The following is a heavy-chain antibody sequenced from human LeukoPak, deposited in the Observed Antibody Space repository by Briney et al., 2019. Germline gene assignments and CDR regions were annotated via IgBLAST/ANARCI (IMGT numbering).Heavy chain of an antibody. CDR1: GGSFSGYY. CDR2: INHSGST. V-gene: IGHV4-34*01. CDR3: ARGTVLKFYGSGSYRY. J-gene: IGHJ4*02. Sequence: SETLSLTCAVYGGSFSGYYWSWIRQPPGKGLEWIGEINHSGSTNYNPSLKSRVTISVDTSKNQFSLKLSSVTAADTAVYYCARGTVLKFYGSGSYRYWGQGTLVTVSS. D-gene: IGHD3-10*01.